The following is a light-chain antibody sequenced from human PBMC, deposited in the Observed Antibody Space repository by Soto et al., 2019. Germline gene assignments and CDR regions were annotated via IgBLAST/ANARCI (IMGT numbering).Light chain of an antibody. Sequence: DTPLTQSPSTLSTSVGDRVTITCRASQSISRWLARYQQKPGKAPKLLIYDASTLQSGVPSRFSGSGSGTEFTLTISNLQPDDFATYYCQQYNSYPTFGQGTKVEVK. CDR2: DAS. V-gene: IGKV1-5*01. J-gene: IGKJ1*01. CDR3: QQYNSYPT. CDR1: QSISRW.